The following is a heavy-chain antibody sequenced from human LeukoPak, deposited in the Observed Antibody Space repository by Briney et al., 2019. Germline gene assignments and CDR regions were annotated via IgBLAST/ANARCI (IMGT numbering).Heavy chain of an antibody. V-gene: IGHV1-69*13. D-gene: IGHD3-10*01. CDR1: GGTFTSYA. Sequence: GASVKVSCKASGGTFTSYAISWVRQAPGQGLEWMGGIIPIFGTANYAQKFQGRVTITADESTSTAYMELSSLRSEDTAVYYCARVIAGYFDYWGQGTLVTVSS. CDR2: IIPIFGTA. CDR3: ARVIAGYFDY. J-gene: IGHJ4*02.